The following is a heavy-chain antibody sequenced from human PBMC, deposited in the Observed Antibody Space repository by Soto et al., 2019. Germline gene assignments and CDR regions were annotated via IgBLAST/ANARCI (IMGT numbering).Heavy chain of an antibody. CDR1: GGTFSSYA. CDR3: VRDARSITIFGVVYYYYGMDV. J-gene: IGHJ6*02. V-gene: IGHV1-69*12. CDR2: IIPIFGTA. Sequence: QVQLVQSGAEVKKPGSSVKVSCKASGGTFSSYAISWVRQAPGQGLEWMGGIIPIFGTANYAQKFQGRVTITADESTSTAYMELSSLRSEDTAVYYCVRDARSITIFGVVYYYYGMDVWGQGTTVTVSS. D-gene: IGHD3-3*01.